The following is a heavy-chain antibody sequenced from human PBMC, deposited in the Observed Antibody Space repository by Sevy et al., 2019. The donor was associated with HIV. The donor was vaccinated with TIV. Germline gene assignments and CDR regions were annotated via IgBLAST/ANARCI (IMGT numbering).Heavy chain of an antibody. J-gene: IGHJ5*02. D-gene: IGHD6-13*01. CDR2: ISAYNGNT. CDR1: GYTFTSYG. CDR3: ARVEEQQLTAPDRWFDP. Sequence: ASVKVSCKASGYTFTSYGISWVRQAPGQGLEWMGWISAYNGNTNYAQKLQGRVTMTTDTSTSTAYMELRSLRSDDTAVYYCARVEEQQLTAPDRWFDPWGQGTLVTVSS. V-gene: IGHV1-18*01.